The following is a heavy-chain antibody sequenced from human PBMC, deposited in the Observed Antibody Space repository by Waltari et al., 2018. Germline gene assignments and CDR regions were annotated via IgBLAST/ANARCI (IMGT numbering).Heavy chain of an antibody. D-gene: IGHD4-17*01. CDR3: ARDSGIPGAYGAHREFDY. CDR1: GYNFTRLG. J-gene: IGHJ4*02. V-gene: IGHV1-18*01. Sequence: QVQLVQSGAEVKKPGASVKVSGRASGYNFTRLGHRWVRQAHGQGLEWMGWISAYNGNTNLAQKLQGRVTMTTDSSTSTAYMELRSLRSDDTAVFYCARDSGIPGAYGAHREFDYWGQGTLVTVSS. CDR2: ISAYNGNT.